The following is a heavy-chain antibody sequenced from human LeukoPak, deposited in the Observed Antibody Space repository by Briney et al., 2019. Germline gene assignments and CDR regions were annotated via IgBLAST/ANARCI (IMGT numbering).Heavy chain of an antibody. CDR1: GFTFSSYW. J-gene: IGHJ5*02. CDR3: ARDFKEADP. CDR2: ISTDGSST. V-gene: IGHV3-74*01. Sequence: PGGSLRLSCAASGFTFSSYWMHWVRQAPGKGLVWVSRISTDGSSTSYADSVKGRFTISRDNAKKTLYLQMNSVRAEDTAVYYCARDFKEADPWGQGTLVTVSS.